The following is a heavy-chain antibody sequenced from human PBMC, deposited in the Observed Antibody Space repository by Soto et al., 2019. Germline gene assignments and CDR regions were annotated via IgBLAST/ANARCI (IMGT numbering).Heavy chain of an antibody. CDR1: GYSITSVHY. Sequence: SETLSLTCDVSGYSITSVHYWGWIRQPPGKGLEWIGIIHHSGSTYYSPSPKSRVTIPIDTSRNRFSLKVTSVTAADAAVYYCARRIEMTTMKTGMDVWGQGTTVTVSS. J-gene: IGHJ6*02. V-gene: IGHV4-38-2*01. CDR3: ARRIEMTTMKTGMDV. CDR2: IHHSGST.